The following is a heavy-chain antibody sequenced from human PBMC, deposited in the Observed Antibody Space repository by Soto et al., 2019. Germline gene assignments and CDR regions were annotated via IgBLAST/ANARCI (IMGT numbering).Heavy chain of an antibody. D-gene: IGHD6-19*01. CDR3: AHRPSSGWLSNWFDP. V-gene: IGHV2-5*08. Sequence: SGPTLVNPTQTLTLTCTFSGFSLSTSGMCVSWIRQPPGKALEWLALIYWDDDKRYSPSLKSRLTITKDTSKNQVVLTMTDVDPVDTATYYCAHRPSSGWLSNWFDPWGQGTLVTVSS. CDR1: GFSLSTSGMC. CDR2: IYWDDDK. J-gene: IGHJ5*02.